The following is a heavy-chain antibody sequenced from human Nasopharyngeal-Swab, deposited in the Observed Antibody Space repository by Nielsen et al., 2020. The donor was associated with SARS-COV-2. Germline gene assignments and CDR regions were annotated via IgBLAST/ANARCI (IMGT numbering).Heavy chain of an antibody. D-gene: IGHD3-22*01. CDR3: AKDQSRNFYYYDSSGKNAFDI. Sequence: GGSLRLSCAASGFTFSYYYMSWVRQAPGKGLEWVSAISGSGGSTYYADSVKGRFTISRDNSKNTLYLQMNSLRAEDTAVYYCAKDQSRNFYYYDSSGKNAFDIWGQGTMVTVSS. V-gene: IGHV3-23*01. CDR1: GFTFSYYY. J-gene: IGHJ3*02. CDR2: ISGSGGST.